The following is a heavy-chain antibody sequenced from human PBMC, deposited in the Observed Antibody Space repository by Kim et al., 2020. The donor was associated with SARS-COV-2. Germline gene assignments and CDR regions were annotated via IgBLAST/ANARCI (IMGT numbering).Heavy chain of an antibody. Sequence: GYADSVQGRFTISRDNAKKSLHLQMNSLRAEDTALYYCAAVGYSSSRVGYWGQGALVTVSS. V-gene: IGHV3-9*01. D-gene: IGHD6-13*01. CDR3: AAVGYSSSRVGY. J-gene: IGHJ4*02.